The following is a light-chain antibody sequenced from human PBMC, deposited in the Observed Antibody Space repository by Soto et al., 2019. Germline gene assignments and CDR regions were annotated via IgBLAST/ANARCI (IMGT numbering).Light chain of an antibody. V-gene: IGKV3-20*01. J-gene: IGKJ4*01. CDR3: QQYGSSPLT. CDR1: QSVSSSY. Sequence: EIVLTQSPATLSLSPGERATLSCRASQSVSSSYFAWYQKNPGQAPRLRIYGASSRANGIPDRFSGSGSGTDFTLTISRLQPEDCAVYCCQQYGSSPLTFGGGTKVEIK. CDR2: GAS.